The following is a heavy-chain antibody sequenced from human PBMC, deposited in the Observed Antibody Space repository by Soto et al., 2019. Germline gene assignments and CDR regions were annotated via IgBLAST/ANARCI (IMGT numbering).Heavy chain of an antibody. CDR3: ARQDRVVAEGRWFDP. J-gene: IGHJ5*02. CDR1: GYSISSGYH. V-gene: IGHV4-38-2*02. D-gene: IGHD2-15*01. CDR2: VHYSGDT. Sequence: SETLSLTCTVSGYSISSGYHWAWIRQPPGKGLEWLGSVHYSGDTYYNPSLKSRLTISVDKSKNQFSLNLSSVTAADTAVYYCARQDRVVAEGRWFDPWGQGTLVTVSS.